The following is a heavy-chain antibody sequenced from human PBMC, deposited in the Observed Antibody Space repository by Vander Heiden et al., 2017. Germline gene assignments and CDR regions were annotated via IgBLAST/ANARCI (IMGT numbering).Heavy chain of an antibody. CDR2: FDPEDGET. D-gene: IGHD3-3*01. V-gene: IGHV1-24*01. CDR1: GYTLTELS. CDR3: ATEGITIFGVVKTYYGMDV. Sequence: QVQLVPSGAEVKKPGASVKVSCKVSGYTLTELSMHWGRQAPGKGLEWMGGFDPEDGETIYAQKFQGRVTMTEDTSTDTAYMELSSLRSEDTAVYYCATEGITIFGVVKTYYGMDVWGQGTTVTVSS. J-gene: IGHJ6*02.